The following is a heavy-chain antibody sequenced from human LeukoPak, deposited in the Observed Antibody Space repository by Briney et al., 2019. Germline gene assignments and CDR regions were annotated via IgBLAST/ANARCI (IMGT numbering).Heavy chain of an antibody. J-gene: IGHJ4*02. D-gene: IGHD3-22*01. CDR2: LHADYRI. V-gene: IGHV3-53*01. Sequence: GGSLRLSCAASGFIVSSHYMSWIRQAPGKGLEWVAVLHADYRIHYAVSVKGRFTISRDNSKNTLYLEMNSLRAEDMAVYYCATPERSDTSGYYYWGQGTLVTVSS. CDR1: GFIVSSHY. CDR3: ATPERSDTSGYYY.